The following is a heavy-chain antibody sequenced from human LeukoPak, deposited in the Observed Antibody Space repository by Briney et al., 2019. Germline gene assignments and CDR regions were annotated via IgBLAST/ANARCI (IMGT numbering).Heavy chain of an antibody. J-gene: IGHJ3*01. CDR1: GYSISSGYY. CDR3: ARFSDSSGYL. V-gene: IGHV4-38-2*01. CDR2: VYHSGST. Sequence: PSETLSLTCAVSGYSISSGYYWGWIRQHPGKGLEWIGSVYHSGSTYYNPSLKSRVTISVDASKNQFSLKLSSVTAADTAVYYCARFSDSSGYLWGQGTMVTVSS. D-gene: IGHD3-22*01.